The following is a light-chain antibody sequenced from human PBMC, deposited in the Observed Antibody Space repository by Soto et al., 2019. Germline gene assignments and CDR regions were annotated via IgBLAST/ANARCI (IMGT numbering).Light chain of an antibody. Sequence: QSALTQPASVSGSPGQSITISCTGTSSDVGDYNYVSWYQHHPGKAPKLIIYEVNNRPSGVSNRFSGSKSGSTASLTISGLQAEDGADYYCSSYTSISTYVFGTGTKVTVL. CDR2: EVN. CDR1: SSDVGDYNY. CDR3: SSYTSISTYV. J-gene: IGLJ1*01. V-gene: IGLV2-14*01.